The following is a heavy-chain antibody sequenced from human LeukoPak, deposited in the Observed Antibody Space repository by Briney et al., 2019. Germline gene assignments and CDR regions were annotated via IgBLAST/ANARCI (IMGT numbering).Heavy chain of an antibody. Sequence: PSETLSLTCAVYAGSFSGYYWTWIRQPPGKGLEWIGEINHGRSTNYNPSLKSRVTISLDTSKNQFSLKLSSVTAADTAVYYCARHRKPDITMIRGVNRGGAIDYWGQGTLVTVSS. D-gene: IGHD3-10*01. CDR3: ARHRKPDITMIRGVNRGGAIDY. J-gene: IGHJ4*02. CDR1: AGSFSGYY. CDR2: INHGRST. V-gene: IGHV4-34*01.